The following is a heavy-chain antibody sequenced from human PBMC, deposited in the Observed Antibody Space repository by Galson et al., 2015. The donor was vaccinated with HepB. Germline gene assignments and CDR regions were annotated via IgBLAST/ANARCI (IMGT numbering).Heavy chain of an antibody. J-gene: IGHJ5*02. D-gene: IGHD1-20*01. CDR1: GYNFTNFW. CDR3: ARRGGSSITAHGGNWFDP. V-gene: IGHV5-51*01. Sequence: QSGAEVKKPGESLKISCKASGYNFTNFWIAWVRQKPGKGLEWMGILHPGGSTCIYRLSVQGRVTLSADKSIGAAYLQWNRLKASDTAIYYCARRGGSSITAHGGNWFDPWGQGTPVIVSS. CDR2: LHPGGSTC.